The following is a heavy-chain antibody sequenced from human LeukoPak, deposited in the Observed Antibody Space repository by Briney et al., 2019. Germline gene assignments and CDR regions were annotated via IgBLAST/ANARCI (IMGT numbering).Heavy chain of an antibody. D-gene: IGHD3-3*01. CDR1: GFTFSNAW. CDR3: TTDSLTIFGVVSDY. CDR2: IKSKTDGGTT. Sequence: GGSLRLSCAASGFTFSNAWMSWVCQAPGKGLEWVGRIKSKTDGGTTDYAAPVKGRFTISRDDSKNTLYLQMNSLKTEDTAVYYCTTDSLTIFGVVSDYWGQGTLVTVSS. V-gene: IGHV3-15*01. J-gene: IGHJ4*02.